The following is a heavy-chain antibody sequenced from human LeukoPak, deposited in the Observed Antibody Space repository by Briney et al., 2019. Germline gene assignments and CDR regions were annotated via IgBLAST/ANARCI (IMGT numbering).Heavy chain of an antibody. CDR2: INSDGTGT. V-gene: IGHV3-74*01. Sequence: AGGSLRLSCVASRFTFSSYYMHWVRQAPGKGLVWVSRINSDGTGTSYADSVKGRFTISRDNAKNTLYLQMNSLRVEDTAVYYCGRPDSGSYDYFDYWGQGTLVTVSS. J-gene: IGHJ4*02. D-gene: IGHD1-26*01. CDR3: GRPDSGSYDYFDY. CDR1: RFTFSSYY.